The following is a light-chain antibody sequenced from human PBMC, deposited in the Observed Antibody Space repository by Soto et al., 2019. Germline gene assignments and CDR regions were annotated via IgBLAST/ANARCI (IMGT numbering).Light chain of an antibody. CDR2: GIS. V-gene: IGKV3-15*01. CDR3: QQYNNWPPT. J-gene: IGKJ1*01. CDR1: QSVRSN. Sequence: EIVITQSPATLSVSQGERATLSCRASQSVRSNLAWYRQKPGQAPRLLIYGISTRATGIPIRLSGSGSGTEFTLTISSLQSEDFAVYYCQQYNNWPPTFGQGTKVDIK.